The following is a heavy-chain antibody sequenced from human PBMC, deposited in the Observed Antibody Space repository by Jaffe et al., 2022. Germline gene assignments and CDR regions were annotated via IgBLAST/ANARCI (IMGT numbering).Heavy chain of an antibody. CDR1: GGSISSDY. Sequence: QVQLQESGPGLVKPSETLSLTCIVSGGSISSDYWTWIRQPPGKGLEFIGYISYSGLTNYNPSLKSRVTISIDSSKTQFSLRLTSVTAADTAVYYCATLRPYNRKEYLQIWGQGTLVTVSS. J-gene: IGHJ1*01. D-gene: IGHD3-10*01. CDR2: ISYSGLT. CDR3: ATLRPYNRKEYLQI. V-gene: IGHV4-59*01.